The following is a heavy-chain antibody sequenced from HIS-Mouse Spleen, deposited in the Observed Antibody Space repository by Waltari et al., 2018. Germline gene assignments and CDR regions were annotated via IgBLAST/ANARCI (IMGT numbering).Heavy chain of an antibody. D-gene: IGHD7-27*01. V-gene: IGHV1-2*02. J-gene: IGHJ5*02. CDR3: ARALGISLRYNWFDP. Sequence: QVQLVQSGAEVKKPGASVKVSCKASGYTFTGYYMHWVRQAPGQGLEWMGWINPNSGGTNYAQKLQGRVTMTRDTSISTAYMELSRLRSDDTAVYYCARALGISLRYNWFDPWGQGTLVTVSS. CDR1: GYTFTGYY. CDR2: INPNSGGT.